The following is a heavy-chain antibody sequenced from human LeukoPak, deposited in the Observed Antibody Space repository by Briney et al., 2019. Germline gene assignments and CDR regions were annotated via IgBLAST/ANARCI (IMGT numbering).Heavy chain of an antibody. D-gene: IGHD5-18*01. Sequence: ASVKVSCKASGYTFTGYYMHWVRQAPGQGLEWMGWINPNSGGTNYAQKFQGRVTMTRDTSISTAYMELSRLRSDDTAVYYCARDATAMGCDFDYWGQGTLVTVSS. CDR3: ARDATAMGCDFDY. CDR1: GYTFTGYY. CDR2: INPNSGGT. V-gene: IGHV1-2*02. J-gene: IGHJ4*02.